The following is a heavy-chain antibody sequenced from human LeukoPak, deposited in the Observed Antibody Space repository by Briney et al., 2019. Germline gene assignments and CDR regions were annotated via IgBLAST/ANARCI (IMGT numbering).Heavy chain of an antibody. CDR2: INSDGSST. Sequence: PGGSLRLSCAASGFTFSSYWMHWFRQAPGKGRVWVSRINSDGSSTAYADSVKGRFTISRDNAKNTLDLHMNSLRDEDTDVYYCAREGPDSSGYYSDYGGQGTLVTVSS. D-gene: IGHD3-22*01. CDR1: GFTFSSYW. V-gene: IGHV3-74*01. J-gene: IGHJ4*02. CDR3: AREGPDSSGYYSDY.